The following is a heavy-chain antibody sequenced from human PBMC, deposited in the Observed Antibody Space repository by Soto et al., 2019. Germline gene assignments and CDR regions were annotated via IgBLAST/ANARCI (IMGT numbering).Heavy chain of an antibody. Sequence: GGSLRLSCAASGITVSSNYMSWVRQAPGQGLEWMGWISAYNGNTNYAQKLQGRVTMTTDTSTSTAYMELRSLRSDDTAVYYCARDRDTAMVGFGGPISPYFDYWGQGTLVTVSS. D-gene: IGHD5-18*01. V-gene: IGHV1-18*04. J-gene: IGHJ4*02. CDR1: GITVSSNY. CDR3: ARDRDTAMVGFGGPISPYFDY. CDR2: ISAYNGNT.